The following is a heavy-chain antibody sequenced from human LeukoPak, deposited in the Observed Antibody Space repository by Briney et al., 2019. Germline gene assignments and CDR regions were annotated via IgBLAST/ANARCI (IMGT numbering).Heavy chain of an antibody. D-gene: IGHD6-19*01. V-gene: IGHV4-34*01. J-gene: IGHJ5*02. CDR2: INHRGST. CDR3: AATPSSGWYVGWFDP. CDR1: GGSFSGYY. Sequence: SETLSLTCAVYGGSFSGYYWSWIRQPPGKGLEWIGEINHRGSTNYNPSLKSRVTISVDTSRNSFSLELSSVTAADTAVYYCAATPSSGWYVGWFDPWGQGTLVTVSS.